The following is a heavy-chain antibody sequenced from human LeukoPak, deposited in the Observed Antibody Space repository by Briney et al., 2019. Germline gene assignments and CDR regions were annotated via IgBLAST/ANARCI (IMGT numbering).Heavy chain of an antibody. D-gene: IGHD1-26*01. Sequence: ASVKVSCKASGYTFTSYYMHWVRQAPGQGLEWMGIINPSGGSTSYAQKFRGRITMTRDMSTSTDYMELRSLGFEDTAVYYCAKDNSVGDIAWWFDPWGQGTLVTVSS. J-gene: IGHJ5*02. CDR3: AKDNSVGDIAWWFDP. CDR2: INPSGGST. CDR1: GYTFTSYY. V-gene: IGHV1-46*01.